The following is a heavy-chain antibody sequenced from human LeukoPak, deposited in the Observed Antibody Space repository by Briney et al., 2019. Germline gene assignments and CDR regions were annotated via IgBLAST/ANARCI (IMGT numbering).Heavy chain of an antibody. V-gene: IGHV4-59*08. CDR2: IYYSGST. J-gene: IGHJ5*02. D-gene: IGHD2-21*02. CDR3: ARTVYCGGACYGGSNWFDP. CDR1: GGSISSYY. Sequence: SETLSLTCTVSGGSISSYYWSWIRQPPGKGLEWIGYIYYSGSTNYNPSLKSRVTISVDTSKNQFSLKLSSVTAADTAVYYCARTVYCGGACYGGSNWFDPRGQGTLVTVSS.